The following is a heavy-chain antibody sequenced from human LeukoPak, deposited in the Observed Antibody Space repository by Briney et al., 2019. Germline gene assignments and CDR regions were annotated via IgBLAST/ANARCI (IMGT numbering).Heavy chain of an antibody. Sequence: PSETLSLTCAVYGGSFSGYYWSWIRQPPGKGLEWIGEINHSGSTNYNPSLKSRVTISVDTSKNQFSLKLSSVTAADTAVYYCAIRPHCSSTGCYVDNWFDPWGQGTLVTVSS. V-gene: IGHV4-34*01. D-gene: IGHD2-2*01. CDR1: GGSFSGYY. J-gene: IGHJ5*02. CDR2: INHSGST. CDR3: AIRPHCSSTGCYVDNWFDP.